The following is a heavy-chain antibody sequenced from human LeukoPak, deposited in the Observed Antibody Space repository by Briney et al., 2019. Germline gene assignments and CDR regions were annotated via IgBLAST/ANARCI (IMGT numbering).Heavy chain of an antibody. CDR2: VSGSGSST. V-gene: IGHV3-23*01. CDR3: AKSTLGGFSGTHYSDY. D-gene: IGHD1-26*01. CDR1: GFTFSTYA. J-gene: IGHJ4*02. Sequence: GGSLRLSCAASGFTFSTYAMSWVRRAPGKGLEWVSNVSGSGSSTYYADSVKGRFTISRDTSKNTLFLQMKSPMAEDTAVDYCAKSTLGGFSGTHYSDYWGQGTLVTVSS.